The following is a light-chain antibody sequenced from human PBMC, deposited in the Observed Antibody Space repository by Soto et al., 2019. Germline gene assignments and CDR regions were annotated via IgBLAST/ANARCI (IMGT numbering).Light chain of an antibody. CDR2: AAS. J-gene: IGKJ5*01. CDR1: QGISRY. V-gene: IGKV1-27*01. CDR3: QKYSSVIT. Sequence: DIQMTQSPSSLYASVGDRVTITCRASQGISRYLAWYQQKLGKVPKLLISAASTLQSGVPSRFSGSGSGTDFTLTISSLQPEDGATYYCQKYSSVITFGQGTRLEIK.